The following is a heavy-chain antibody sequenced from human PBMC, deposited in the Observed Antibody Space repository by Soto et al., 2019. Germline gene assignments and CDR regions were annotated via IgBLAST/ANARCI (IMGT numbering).Heavy chain of an antibody. Sequence: ASVKVYCKASGGTFSSYAISWVRQAPGQGLEWMGGIIPIFGTANYAQKFQGRVTITADESTSTAYMELSSLRSEDTAVYDCAGDSGSYYDWFDPLGQGTLVTVSS. CDR1: GGTFSSYA. CDR3: AGDSGSYYDWFDP. CDR2: IIPIFGTA. J-gene: IGHJ5*02. V-gene: IGHV1-69*13. D-gene: IGHD3-10*01.